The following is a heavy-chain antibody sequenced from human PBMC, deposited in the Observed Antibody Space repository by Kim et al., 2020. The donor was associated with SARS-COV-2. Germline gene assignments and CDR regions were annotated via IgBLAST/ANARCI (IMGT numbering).Heavy chain of an antibody. D-gene: IGHD4-17*01. Sequence: ASVKVSCKASGYTFTSYGINWVRQAPGQGLEWMGWVNAYNGNPNYAQGLQGRVTMTTDTSTSTAYMELRSLKSDDTAVYYCARDTPSTVTTLSYYCCMDLWGQGTLVTVSS. CDR3: ARDTPSTVTTLSYYCCMDL. V-gene: IGHV1-18*01. CDR1: GYTFTSYG. CDR2: VNAYNGNP. J-gene: IGHJ6*02.